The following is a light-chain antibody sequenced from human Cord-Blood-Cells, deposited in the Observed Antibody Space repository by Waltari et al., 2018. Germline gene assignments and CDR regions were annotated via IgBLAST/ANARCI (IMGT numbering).Light chain of an antibody. CDR1: QSVSSN. CDR3: QQYNNWPPWT. Sequence: VMTQSPATLSVSPGERATLPCRACQSVSSNVAWYQQKPGQAPRLLIYGASTRATGIPARFSGSGSGTYVTLTISSLESEDFAVYYCQQYNNWPPWTFGQGTKVEIK. CDR2: GAS. J-gene: IGKJ1*01. V-gene: IGKV3-15*01.